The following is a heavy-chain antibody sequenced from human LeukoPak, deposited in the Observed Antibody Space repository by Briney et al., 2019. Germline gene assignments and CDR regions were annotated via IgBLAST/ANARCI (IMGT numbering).Heavy chain of an antibody. J-gene: IGHJ4*02. CDR1: GYIFTSYW. D-gene: IGHD3-22*01. Sequence: GESLKISCKGSGYIFTSYWIGWVRQMPGKGLEWMGIIYPGDSDTRYSPSFQGQVTISADNSISTAYLQWSSLKASDTAMYYCARQSPHYYDSSGFPDYWGQGTLVTVSS. CDR3: ARQSPHYYDSSGFPDY. CDR2: IYPGDSDT. V-gene: IGHV5-51*01.